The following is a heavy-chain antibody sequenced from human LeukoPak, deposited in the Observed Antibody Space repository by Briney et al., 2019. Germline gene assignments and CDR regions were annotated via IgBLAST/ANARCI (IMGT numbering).Heavy chain of an antibody. V-gene: IGHV3-33*01. D-gene: IGHD3-22*01. J-gene: IGHJ6*02. Sequence: GGSLRLSCAASGFTFKNHGMHWVRQAPGKGLEWVAVIWYDGSNQYYADSVKGRFTISRDNSKNTLYLQMNSLRAEDTAVYYCARDQGRVTMIVVVIYYYGMDVWGQGTTVTVSS. CDR3: ARDQGRVTMIVVVIYYYGMDV. CDR2: IWYDGSNQ. CDR1: GFTFKNHG.